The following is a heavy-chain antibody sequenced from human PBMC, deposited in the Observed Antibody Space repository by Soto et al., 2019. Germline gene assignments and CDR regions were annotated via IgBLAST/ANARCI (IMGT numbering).Heavy chain of an antibody. V-gene: IGHV3-73*01. CDR3: SRQASDFWSGKPQYYMDV. Sequence: EVQLVESGGGLVQPGGSLKLSCAASGFTFSGSAMHWVRQASGKGLEWVGRIRSKPNNYATAYGASVKGRFTISSDDSKNTAYLQMNSRNTEDTAVYYCSRQASDFWSGKPQYYMDVWGKGTTVTVSS. J-gene: IGHJ6*03. CDR1: GFTFSGSA. CDR2: IRSKPNNYAT. D-gene: IGHD3-3*01.